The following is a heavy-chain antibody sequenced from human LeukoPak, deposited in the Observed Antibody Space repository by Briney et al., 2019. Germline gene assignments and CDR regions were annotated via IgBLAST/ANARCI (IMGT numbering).Heavy chain of an antibody. CDR3: ARALAWGGSSYSYYYMDV. D-gene: IGHD1-26*01. CDR2: INPNSGNA. J-gene: IGHJ6*03. Sequence: GASVKVSCKASRYTFSDYDINWVRQATGPGLEWMGWINPNSGNAGYAQKFQGRVTMTRNTSISTAYMELSSLRSEDTAVYYCARALAWGGSSYSYYYMDVWDKGTTVTVSS. V-gene: IGHV1-8*01. CDR1: RYTFSDYD.